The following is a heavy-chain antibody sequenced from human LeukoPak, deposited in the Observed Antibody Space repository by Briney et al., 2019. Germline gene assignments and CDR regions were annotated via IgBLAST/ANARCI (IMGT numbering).Heavy chain of an antibody. CDR3: ARARSSSYHRYYYMDV. CDR1: GGSISSYY. Sequence: SETLSPTCTVSGGSISSYYWSWIRQPPGKGLEWIGYIYYSGSTNYNPSLKSRVTISVDTSKNQFSLKLSSVTAADTAVYHCARARSSSYHRYYYMDVWGKGTTVTVSS. V-gene: IGHV4-59*13. D-gene: IGHD2-2*01. J-gene: IGHJ6*03. CDR2: IYYSGST.